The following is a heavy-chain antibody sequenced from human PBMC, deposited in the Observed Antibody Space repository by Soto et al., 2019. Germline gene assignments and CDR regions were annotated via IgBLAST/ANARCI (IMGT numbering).Heavy chain of an antibody. V-gene: IGHV4-34*01. CDR3: ARPYSSGWGRTAWFDP. D-gene: IGHD6-19*01. Sequence: SETLSLTCAVYGGSFSGYYWSWIRQPPGKGLEWIGEINHSGSTNYNPSLKSRVTISVDTSKNQFSLKLSSVTAADTAVYYCARPYSSGWGRTAWFDPWGQGTLVTVS. J-gene: IGHJ5*02. CDR2: INHSGST. CDR1: GGSFSGYY.